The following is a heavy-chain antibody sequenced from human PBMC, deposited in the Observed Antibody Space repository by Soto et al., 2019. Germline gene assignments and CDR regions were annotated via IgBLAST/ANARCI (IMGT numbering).Heavy chain of an antibody. J-gene: IGHJ4*02. CDR1: VFPLTTNY. CDR3: VRDWELGY. D-gene: IGHD1-26*01. Sequence: ASVKVSCKASVFPLTTNYMHWVRQAPGQGLEWMGVINPSGDATTYAQNFQGRVTMTKDTSASTVYMELSSLRSGDTAVYYCVRDWELGYWGRGTLVTVSS. V-gene: IGHV1-46*01. CDR2: INPSGDAT.